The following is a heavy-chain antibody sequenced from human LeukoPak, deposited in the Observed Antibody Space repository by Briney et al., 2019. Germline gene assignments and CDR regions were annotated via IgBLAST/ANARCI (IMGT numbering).Heavy chain of an antibody. J-gene: IGHJ4*02. CDR1: GGSISSHY. Sequence: SETLSLTCTVSGGSISSHYWTWIRQPAGKGLEWIGRIYASGISNYNPSLKSRVTISADKSKNQFSLRLSSVTAADTAVYYCARGLDGYGTFDYWGQGTLVTVSS. V-gene: IGHV4-4*07. D-gene: IGHD5-24*01. CDR2: IYASGIS. CDR3: ARGLDGYGTFDY.